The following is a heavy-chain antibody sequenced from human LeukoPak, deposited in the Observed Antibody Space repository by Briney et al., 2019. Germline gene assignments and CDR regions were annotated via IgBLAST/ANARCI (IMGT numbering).Heavy chain of an antibody. CDR1: GGSITSDEFY. CDR2: IFNCEST. CDR3: ARGGPPPFDY. V-gene: IGHV4-30-4*01. J-gene: IGHJ4*02. Sequence: PSETLSLTCTVSGGSITSDEFYWSWIRQPPGKGLEWIGYIFNCESTHYNPSLKSRVTMSGDTSKNQFSLKLNSVTAADTAVYYCARGGPPPFDYWGQGALVTVSS. D-gene: IGHD3-16*01.